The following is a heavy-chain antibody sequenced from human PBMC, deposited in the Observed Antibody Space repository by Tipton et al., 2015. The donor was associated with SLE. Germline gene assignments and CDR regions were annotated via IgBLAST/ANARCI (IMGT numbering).Heavy chain of an antibody. D-gene: IGHD6-19*01. CDR2: ISGSGGST. J-gene: IGHJ3*01. CDR3: ASSGGIAVAGPL. CDR1: GFTFSSYA. Sequence: GSLRLSCAASGFTFSSYAMSWVRQAPGKGLEWVSAISGSGGSTYYADSVKGRFTISRDNSKSTLYLQMNSLRAEDTAVYYCASSGGIAVAGPLWGQGTMVTVSS. V-gene: IGHV3-23*01.